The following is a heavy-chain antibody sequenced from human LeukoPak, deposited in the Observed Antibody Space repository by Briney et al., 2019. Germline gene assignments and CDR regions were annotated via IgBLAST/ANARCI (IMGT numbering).Heavy chain of an antibody. D-gene: IGHD6-13*01. CDR2: ISSSSSYI. CDR1: GFTLSSYG. CDR3: ARAGQQLMYNWFDP. J-gene: IGHJ5*02. Sequence: GRSLRLSCAASGFTLSSYGMHWVRQAPGKGLEWVSSISSSSSYIYYADSVKGRFTISRDNAKNSLYLQMNSLRAEDTAVYYCARAGQQLMYNWFDPWGQGTLVTVSS. V-gene: IGHV3-21*01.